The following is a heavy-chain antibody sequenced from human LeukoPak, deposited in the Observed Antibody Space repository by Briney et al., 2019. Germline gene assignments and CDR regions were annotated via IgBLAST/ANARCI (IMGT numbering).Heavy chain of an antibody. Sequence: TGGSLRLSCAASGFTFSSYGMSWFIQAPRRGLEWVSAISGSGGSTYYAASVKGRFTISRDKAKNSLSLQLNCLRAEDTAVYYCAELSITMIGGVWGKGTTVTISS. D-gene: IGHD3-10*02. CDR3: AELSITMIGGV. CDR2: ISGSGGST. J-gene: IGHJ6*04. V-gene: IGHV3-23*01. CDR1: GFTFSSYG.